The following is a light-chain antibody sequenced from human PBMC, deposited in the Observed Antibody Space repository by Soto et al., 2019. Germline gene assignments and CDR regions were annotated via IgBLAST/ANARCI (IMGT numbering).Light chain of an antibody. CDR1: QHISTN. CDR2: YAS. CDR3: QQYNNWWT. V-gene: IGKV3-15*01. J-gene: IGKJ1*01. Sequence: DIAVTQSPATLSLSPGMRATLSCRASQHISTNLAWYQQKPGQAPRLLIYYASTRATGIPDGFSGSGSGTEFTLTISSLQFDDSAVYYCQQYNNWWTFGQGTKVDIK.